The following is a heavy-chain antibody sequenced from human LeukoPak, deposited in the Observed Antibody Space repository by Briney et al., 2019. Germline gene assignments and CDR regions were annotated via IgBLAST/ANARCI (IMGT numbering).Heavy chain of an antibody. Sequence: GASVKVSCKASGYTFTGYYMHWVRQAPGQGLEWMGWINPNSGGTNYAQKFQGRVTMTRDTSISTAYMELSRLRPDDTAVYYCARDVGLQNAFDIWGQGTMVTVSS. J-gene: IGHJ3*02. CDR1: GYTFTGYY. CDR2: INPNSGGT. CDR3: ARDVGLQNAFDI. D-gene: IGHD5-24*01. V-gene: IGHV1-2*02.